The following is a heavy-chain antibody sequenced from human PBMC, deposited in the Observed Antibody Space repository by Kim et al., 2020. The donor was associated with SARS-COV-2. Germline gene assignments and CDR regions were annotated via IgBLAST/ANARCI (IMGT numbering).Heavy chain of an antibody. D-gene: IGHD3-22*01. Sequence: SETLSLTCAVYGGSFSGYYWSWIRQPPGKGLEWIGEINHSGSTNYNPSLKSRVTISVDTSKNPFSLKLSSVTAADTAVYYCAQMRITMIVVVLDYWGQGTLLTVSS. CDR3: AQMRITMIVVVLDY. CDR2: INHSGST. V-gene: IGHV4-34*01. J-gene: IGHJ4*02. CDR1: GGSFSGYY.